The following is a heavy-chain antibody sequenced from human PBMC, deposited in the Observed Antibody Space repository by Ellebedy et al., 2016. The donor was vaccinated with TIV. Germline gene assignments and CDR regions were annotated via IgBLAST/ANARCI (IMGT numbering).Heavy chain of an antibody. V-gene: IGHV4-39*07. CDR2: IYYSGST. Sequence: MPSETLSLTCTVSGGPISSSSYYWGWIRQPPGKGLEWIGSIYYSGSTYYNPSLKSRVTIAVDTSKNQFSLKLSSVTAADTAVYYCARDGVREGMDVWGQGTTVTVSS. CDR1: GGPISSSSYY. J-gene: IGHJ6*02. D-gene: IGHD1-26*01. CDR3: ARDGVREGMDV.